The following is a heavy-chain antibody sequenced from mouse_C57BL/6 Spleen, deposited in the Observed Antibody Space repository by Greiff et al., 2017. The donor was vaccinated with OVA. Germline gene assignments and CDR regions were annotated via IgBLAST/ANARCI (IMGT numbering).Heavy chain of an antibody. V-gene: IGHV5-17*01. CDR2: ISSGSSTI. CDR1: GFTFSDYG. Sequence: EVKLQESGGGLVKPGGSLKLSCAASGFTFSDYGMHWVRQAPEKGLEWVAYISSGSSTIYYADTVKGRFTISRDNAKNTLFLQMTSLRSEDTAMYYCARPGNRAWFAYWGQGTLVTVSA. CDR3: ARPGNRAWFAY. J-gene: IGHJ3*01.